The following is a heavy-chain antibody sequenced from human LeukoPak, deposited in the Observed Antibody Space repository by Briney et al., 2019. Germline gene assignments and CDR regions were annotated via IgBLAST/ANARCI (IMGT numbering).Heavy chain of an antibody. CDR2: INYSGST. CDR1: GGSISSGGYY. J-gene: IGHJ5*02. D-gene: IGHD3-22*01. CDR3: ARTTYYYDSSAYYPKGFDP. Sequence: SETLSLTCTVSGGSISSGGYYWSWIRQHPGKGLEWIGYINYSGSTHYNPSLKSRVIISVDTSKNQFSLKLNSVTAADTAVYYCARTTYYYDSSAYYPKGFDPWGQGTLVTVSS. V-gene: IGHV4-31*03.